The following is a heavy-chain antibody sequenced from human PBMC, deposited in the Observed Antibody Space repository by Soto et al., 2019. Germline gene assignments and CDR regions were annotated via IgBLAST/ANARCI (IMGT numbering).Heavy chain of an antibody. CDR1: GFTFSSYS. Sequence: GGSLRLSCAASGFTFSSYSMNWVRQAPGKGLEWVSSISSSSSYIYYEDSVKGRFTISRDNAKNSLYLQMNSLRAEDTAVYYCAREAMRDSNYRYYYGMDVWGQGTTVTVSS. CDR2: ISSSSSYI. J-gene: IGHJ6*02. CDR3: AREAMRDSNYRYYYGMDV. V-gene: IGHV3-21*01. D-gene: IGHD4-4*01.